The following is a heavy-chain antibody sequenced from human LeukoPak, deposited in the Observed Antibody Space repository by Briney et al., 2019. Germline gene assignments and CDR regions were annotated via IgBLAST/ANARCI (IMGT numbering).Heavy chain of an antibody. D-gene: IGHD3-10*02. V-gene: IGHV4-59*12. CDR1: GGSISDYY. J-gene: IGHJ6*04. CDR3: AELGITMIGGV. Sequence: SETLSLTCSVSGGSISDYYWNWIRQPPGKGLEWIGYIHYSGNTNYNPSLRSRVTISVDTSKNQFSLKLSSVTAADTAVYYCAELGITMIGGVWGKGTTVTISS. CDR2: IHYSGNT.